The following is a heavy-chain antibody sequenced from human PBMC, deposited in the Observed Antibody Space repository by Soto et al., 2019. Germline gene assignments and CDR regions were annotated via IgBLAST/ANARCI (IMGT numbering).Heavy chain of an antibody. CDR2: ISSNGGST. J-gene: IGHJ4*02. CDR1: GFTFSSYA. CDR3: ARGPGYYFDY. V-gene: IGHV3-64*01. Sequence: EVQLVESGGGLVQPGWSPRLSCAASGFTFSSYAMHWVRQAPGKGLEYVSAISSNGGSTYYANSVKGRFTISRDNSKNPLYLQMVSLRAEDMAVDYCARGPGYYFDYWGQGTLVTVSS.